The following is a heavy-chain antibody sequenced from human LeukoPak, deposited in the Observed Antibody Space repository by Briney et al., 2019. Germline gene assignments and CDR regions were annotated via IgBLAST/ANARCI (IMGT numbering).Heavy chain of an antibody. CDR2: IYYSGST. J-gene: IGHJ4*02. Sequence: SETLSLTCTVSGGSISSSSYYWGWIRQPPGKGLEWIGSIYYSGSTYYNPSLKSRVTISVDTSKNQFSLKLSSVTAADTAVYYCARYYDSSGYYGYWGQGTLVTVSS. V-gene: IGHV4-39*07. CDR3: ARYYDSSGYYGY. CDR1: GGSISSSSYY. D-gene: IGHD3-22*01.